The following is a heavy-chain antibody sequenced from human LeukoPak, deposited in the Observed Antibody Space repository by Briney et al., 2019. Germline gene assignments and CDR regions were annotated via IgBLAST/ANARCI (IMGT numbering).Heavy chain of an antibody. CDR3: AREPRYYDSSGYFDY. V-gene: IGHV1-46*01. D-gene: IGHD3-22*01. CDR2: INPSGGST. J-gene: IGHJ4*02. Sequence: GASVKVSCKASGYTFTSYYMHWVRQAPGQGLEWMGIINPSGGSTSYAQKLQGRVTMTRDTSTSTVYMELSSLRSEDTAVYYCAREPRYYDSSGYFDYWGQGTQVTVSS. CDR1: GYTFTSYY.